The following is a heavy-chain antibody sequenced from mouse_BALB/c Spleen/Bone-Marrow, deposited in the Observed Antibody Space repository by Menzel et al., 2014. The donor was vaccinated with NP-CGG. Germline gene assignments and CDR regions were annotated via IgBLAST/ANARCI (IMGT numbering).Heavy chain of an antibody. V-gene: IGHV7-3*02. CDR2: IRNKANGYTT. J-gene: IGHJ2*01. CDR1: GFTFTDHY. Sequence: DVKLVESGGGLVQPGGFLRLSCAISGFTFTDHYMSWVRQPPGKALEWLGFIRNKANGYTTEYSASVKGRFTISRDNSQSIVYLQMNTLRAEDSATYYCARDYLYYFDYWGQGTTLTVSS. D-gene: IGHD2-1*01. CDR3: ARDYLYYFDY.